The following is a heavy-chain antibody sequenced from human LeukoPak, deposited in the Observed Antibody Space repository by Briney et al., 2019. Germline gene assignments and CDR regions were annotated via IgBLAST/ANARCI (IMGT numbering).Heavy chain of an antibody. Sequence: SETLSLTCAVSGGSISSGGYSWSWIRQPPGKGLEWIGYIYHSGSTYYNPSLKSRVTISVDRSKNQFSLKLSSVTAADTAVYYCARAIDAQYSSGWLSYYYGMDVWGQGTTVTVSS. J-gene: IGHJ6*02. CDR3: ARAIDAQYSSGWLSYYYGMDV. D-gene: IGHD6-19*01. CDR2: IYHSGST. V-gene: IGHV4-30-2*01. CDR1: GGSISSGGYS.